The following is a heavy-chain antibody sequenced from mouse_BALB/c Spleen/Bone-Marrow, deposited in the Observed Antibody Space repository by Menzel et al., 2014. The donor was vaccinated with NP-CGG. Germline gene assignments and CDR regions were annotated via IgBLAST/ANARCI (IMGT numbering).Heavy chain of an antibody. CDR2: IAPGSGST. Sequence: DLVKPGASVKLSCKASGYTFTSYWINWVKQRPGQGLEWIGRIAPGSGSTYYNEMFKGKATLTVDTSSSTAYILLSSRSSEDSAVYFCAYYRYDVNYWGQGTTLTVSS. CDR1: GYTFTSYW. D-gene: IGHD2-14*01. J-gene: IGHJ2*01. CDR3: AYYRYDVNY. V-gene: IGHV1S41*01.